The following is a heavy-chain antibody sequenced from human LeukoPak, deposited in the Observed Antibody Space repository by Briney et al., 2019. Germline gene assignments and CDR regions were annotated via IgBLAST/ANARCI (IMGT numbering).Heavy chain of an antibody. V-gene: IGHV4-61*01. D-gene: IGHD1-1*01. CDR1: GGSISISNYL. Sequence: SETLSLTCTVSGGSISISNYLWTWIRQPPGKGLEWIGYIYYSGSTNYNPSLKSRVTISADTSKNQFSLKLSSVTAADTAVYYCARGLGESVQLDPYNWFDPWGQGTLVTVSS. CDR3: ARGLGESVQLDPYNWFDP. J-gene: IGHJ5*02. CDR2: IYYSGST.